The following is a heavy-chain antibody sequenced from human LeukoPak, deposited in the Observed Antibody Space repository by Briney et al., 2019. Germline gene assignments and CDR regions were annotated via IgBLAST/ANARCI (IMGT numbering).Heavy chain of an antibody. D-gene: IGHD3-22*01. Sequence: GGSLRLSCAASGFTFSNYEMNWVRLAPGKGLEWVSYITTSGSTKYYADSVKGRFTISRDNAKNSLYLQMNSLRAEDTAVYYCARDRDPVYEDSSGYRRVNAFDIWGKGKMVTVSS. V-gene: IGHV3-48*03. CDR3: ARDRDPVYEDSSGYRRVNAFDI. J-gene: IGHJ3*02. CDR1: GFTFSNYE. CDR2: ITTSGSTK.